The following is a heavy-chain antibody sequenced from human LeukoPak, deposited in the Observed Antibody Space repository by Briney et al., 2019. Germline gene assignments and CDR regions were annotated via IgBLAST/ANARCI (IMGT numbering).Heavy chain of an antibody. CDR3: ARHEYSGSYYGLSWFDP. Sequence: SQTLSLTCTVSGGSISSGGYYWGWIRQPPGKGLEWIASIYYSGSTYYNPSLKSRVTISVDTSKNQLSLKLSSLTAADTAVYYCARHEYSGSYYGLSWFDPWGQGTLVTVSS. CDR2: IYYSGST. J-gene: IGHJ5*02. CDR1: GGSISSGGYY. V-gene: IGHV4-39*01. D-gene: IGHD1-26*01.